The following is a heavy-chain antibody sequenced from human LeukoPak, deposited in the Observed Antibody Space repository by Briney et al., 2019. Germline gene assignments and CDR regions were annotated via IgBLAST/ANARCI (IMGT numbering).Heavy chain of an antibody. CDR2: INGDGRNI. Sequence: GGSLRLSCVASGFTFSSYWMHWVRQDPRKGLVWVSRINGDGRNINYADSVRGRFTISRDNAKNTLYLQMNTLRVEDTAVYYSTRGLMDYDFSTVLPHYYRAFWAKGPTVPV. J-gene: IGHJ6*03. D-gene: IGHD3-9*01. V-gene: IGHV3-74*01. CDR1: GFTFSSYW. CDR3: TRGLMDYDFSTVLPHYYRAF.